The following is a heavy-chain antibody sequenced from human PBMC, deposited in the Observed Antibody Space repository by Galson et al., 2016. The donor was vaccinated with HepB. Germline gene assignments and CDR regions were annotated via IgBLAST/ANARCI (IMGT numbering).Heavy chain of an antibody. J-gene: IGHJ4*02. Sequence: TLSLTCTVSGDSISSGGYYWSWIRQHPGKGLEWIGHIYYSGSTYYHPSLKSRPTISLDTSKNRFSLKLGSVTAADTAVYYCARDLTLGYGDYSYFDYWGQGTLVTVSS. CDR2: IYYSGST. V-gene: IGHV4-31*03. CDR1: GDSISSGGYY. D-gene: IGHD4-17*01. CDR3: ARDLTLGYGDYSYFDY.